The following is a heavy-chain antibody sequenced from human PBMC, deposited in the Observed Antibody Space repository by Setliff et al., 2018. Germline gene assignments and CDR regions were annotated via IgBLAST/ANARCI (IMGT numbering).Heavy chain of an antibody. CDR3: ARRGYGGYIYGSFDS. D-gene: IGHD5-18*01. J-gene: IGHJ5*01. V-gene: IGHV5-51*01. CDR1: GYRFTSQW. Sequence: GESLKISCRASGYRFTSQWIAWVRQTPGRGLEWMGIIYPADSDTTYSPSFQGQVTISVDKSLSTAYLQWSSLKASDSGKYYCARRGYGGYIYGSFDSWGQGTLVTVSS. CDR2: IYPADSDT.